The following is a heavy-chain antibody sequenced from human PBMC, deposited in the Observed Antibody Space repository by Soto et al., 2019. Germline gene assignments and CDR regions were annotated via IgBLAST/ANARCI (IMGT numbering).Heavy chain of an antibody. V-gene: IGHV4-4*02. D-gene: IGHD6-19*01. J-gene: IGHJ6*02. Sequence: SETLSLTCAVSGGSISSSNWWSWVRQPPGKGLEWIGEIYHSGSTNYNPSLKSRVTISVDKSKNQFSLKLSSVTAADTAVYYCARDEVAGTFSVGMDVWGQGTTVTVSS. CDR3: ARDEVAGTFSVGMDV. CDR1: GGSISSSNW. CDR2: IYHSGST.